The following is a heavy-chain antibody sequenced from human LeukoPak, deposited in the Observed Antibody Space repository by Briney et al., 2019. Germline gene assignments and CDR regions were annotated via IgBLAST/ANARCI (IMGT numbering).Heavy chain of an antibody. CDR3: ARDASSWSGWFDP. D-gene: IGHD6-13*01. Sequence: SETLSLTCTVSGGSINGYFWTWIRQPPGKGLEWIGYIYYSGSTNYNPSLKSRVTMSVDTSKNQFSLKLTSMTAADTAVHCCARDASSWSGWFDPWGQGTLVTVSS. CDR2: IYYSGST. V-gene: IGHV4-59*01. J-gene: IGHJ5*02. CDR1: GGSINGYF.